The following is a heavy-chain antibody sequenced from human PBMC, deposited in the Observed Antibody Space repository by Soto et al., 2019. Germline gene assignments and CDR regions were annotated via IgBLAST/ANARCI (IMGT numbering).Heavy chain of an antibody. V-gene: IGHV5-51*01. D-gene: IGHD1-1*01. J-gene: IGHJ4*02. CDR3: ARAPYNHHDADFDF. CDR1: GYRFTNCW. Sequence: GESLKISCQGSGYRFTNCWIGWVRQRPGKGLEWMGIIYSRDSDARYSPSFQGQVTISVDSSISTAYLQWSSLKASDTAIYYCARAPYNHHDADFDFWGQGPLVTVSS. CDR2: IYSRDSDA.